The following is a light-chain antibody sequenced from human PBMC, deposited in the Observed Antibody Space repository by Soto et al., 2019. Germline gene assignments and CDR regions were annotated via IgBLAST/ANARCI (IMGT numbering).Light chain of an antibody. V-gene: IGKV1-39*01. CDR3: QQSYSTPWT. CDR2: TAS. CDR1: QSISSY. J-gene: IGKJ1*01. Sequence: DIPMTQSPSSLSASVGDRVTITCRASQSISSYLNWYQQKPGKAPKLLIYTASSLQSGVPSRLSGSGSGTDFTLTISSLQPEDFATYYCQQSYSTPWTFGQGTKVEI.